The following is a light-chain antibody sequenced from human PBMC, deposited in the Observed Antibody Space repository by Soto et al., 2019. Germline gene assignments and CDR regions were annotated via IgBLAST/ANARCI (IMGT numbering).Light chain of an antibody. V-gene: IGKV3-11*01. J-gene: IGKJ2*01. CDR1: QSVSTY. CDR3: QQRSNWPPRT. Sequence: EIVLTQSPATLSLSPGERATLSCRASQSVSTYLAWYQQKPGQAPRLLIYDASNRATGIPGRFSGSGSGTDLPLTISSLEPEDFAVYYCQQRSNWPPRTFGQGTKLEIK. CDR2: DAS.